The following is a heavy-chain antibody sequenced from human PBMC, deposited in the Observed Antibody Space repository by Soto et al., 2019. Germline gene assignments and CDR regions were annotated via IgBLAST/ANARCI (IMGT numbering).Heavy chain of an antibody. CDR2: IYYSGST. Sequence: PSETLSLTCTVSGGSISSYYWSWIRQPPGKGLEWIGYIYYSGSTNYNPSLKSRVTISVDTSKNQFSLKLSSVTAADTAVYYCARHYLPGSYYPPHYYYYMDVWGKGTTVTVSS. D-gene: IGHD3-10*01. J-gene: IGHJ6*03. CDR1: GGSISSYY. V-gene: IGHV4-59*08. CDR3: ARHYLPGSYYPPHYYYYMDV.